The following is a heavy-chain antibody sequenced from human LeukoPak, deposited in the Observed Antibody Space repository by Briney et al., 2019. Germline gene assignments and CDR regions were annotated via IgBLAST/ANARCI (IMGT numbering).Heavy chain of an antibody. V-gene: IGHV4-34*01. Sequence: SETLSLTCAVYGGFFSGYYWNWIRQPPGKGLEWIGEINHSGRTNYNPSLKSRVTISLDTCKNQFSLKLSSETAADTAVYYCSLCRGWLVRYYYMDVLGEGTTVSDS. CDR2: INHSGRT. D-gene: IGHD6-19*01. J-gene: IGHJ6*03. CDR3: SLCRGWLVRYYYMDV. CDR1: GGFFSGYY.